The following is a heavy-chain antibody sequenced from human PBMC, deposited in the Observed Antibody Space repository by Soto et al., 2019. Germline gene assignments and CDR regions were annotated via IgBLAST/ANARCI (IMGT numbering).Heavy chain of an antibody. CDR2: ISNSGST. V-gene: IGHV4-59*01. Sequence: PSETLSLTCTVSGGSIETFYWSWIRQPPRKGLEWIVYISNSGSTSYNPSLESRVTVSVDTAKNEFSLKLNSVTAADTATYYCARILRDSQGWYHHDFWGQGTLVTVSS. CDR3: ARILRDSQGWYHHDF. CDR1: GGSIETFY. J-gene: IGHJ4*02. D-gene: IGHD6-19*01.